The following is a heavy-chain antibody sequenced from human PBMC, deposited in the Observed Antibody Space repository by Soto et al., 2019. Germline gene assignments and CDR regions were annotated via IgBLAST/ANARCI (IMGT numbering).Heavy chain of an antibody. CDR1: GFTFGGSA. Sequence: EGQLVESGGGLVQPGGSLKLSCAASGFTFGGSAMHWVRQASGKGLEWVGHIRSKTNSYATAYAESVKGRFTISRDDSMNTAYLQMNSLKTQDTAVYFCTRQTDAVQWLVVPTDYNFDYWCQGTLVTVSS. CDR3: TRQTDAVQWLVVPTDYNFDY. D-gene: IGHD6-19*01. CDR2: IRSKTNSYAT. J-gene: IGHJ4*02. V-gene: IGHV3-73*02.